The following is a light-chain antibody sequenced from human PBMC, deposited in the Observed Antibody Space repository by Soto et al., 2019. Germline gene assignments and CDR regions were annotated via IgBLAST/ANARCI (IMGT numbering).Light chain of an antibody. CDR3: QQYGASPWT. CDR2: DTS. Sequence: EVGLTQSPGTLSLSPGERATLSCRASQSVSSSHLAWYQQKRGQAPRLLIYDTSTRATGIPDRFSGSGSGTDFTLTISRLEPEDFAVYHWQQYGASPWTFGQGTKVEVK. V-gene: IGKV3-20*01. CDR1: QSVSSSH. J-gene: IGKJ1*01.